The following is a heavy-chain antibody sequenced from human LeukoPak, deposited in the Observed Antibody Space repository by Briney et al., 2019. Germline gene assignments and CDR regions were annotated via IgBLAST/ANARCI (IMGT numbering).Heavy chain of an antibody. V-gene: IGHV3-7*01. D-gene: IGHD6-19*01. CDR3: ARDNIAVAGLDY. CDR2: IKEDGSER. Sequence: GGSLRLSCEGSAFIFSGHWMNWVRQTPGKGLEWVASIKEDGSERQYVDSVKGRFTISRDNSKNTLYLQMNSLRAEDTAVYYCARDNIAVAGLDYWGQGTLVTVSS. J-gene: IGHJ4*02. CDR1: AFIFSGHW.